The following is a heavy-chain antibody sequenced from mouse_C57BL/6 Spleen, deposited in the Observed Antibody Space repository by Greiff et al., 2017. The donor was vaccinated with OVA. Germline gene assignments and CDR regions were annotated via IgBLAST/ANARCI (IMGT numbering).Heavy chain of an antibody. J-gene: IGHJ2*01. Sequence: QVQLQQSGPGLVQPSQSLSITCTVSGFSLTSYGVHWVRQSPGKGLEWLGVIWSGGSTDYNAAFISRLSISKDNSKSQVFFKMNSLQADDTAIYYCARNSDGYYGGFFDYWGQGTTLTVSS. CDR2: IWSGGST. CDR1: GFSLTSYG. D-gene: IGHD2-3*01. CDR3: ARNSDGYYGGFFDY. V-gene: IGHV2-2*01.